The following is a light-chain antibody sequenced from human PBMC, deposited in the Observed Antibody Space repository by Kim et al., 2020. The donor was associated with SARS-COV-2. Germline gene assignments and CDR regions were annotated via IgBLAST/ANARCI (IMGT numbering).Light chain of an antibody. CDR2: SNN. CDR3: AAWDDSLNAWV. V-gene: IGLV1-44*01. J-gene: IGLJ3*02. CDR1: SSNIGSKT. Sequence: GQGVTSSCSGSSSNIGSKTVNWSQQLPGTAPKLLLYSNNQRPSGVPDRFSGSKSGTSASLAISGLQSEDEADYYCAAWDDSLNAWVFGGGTQLTVL.